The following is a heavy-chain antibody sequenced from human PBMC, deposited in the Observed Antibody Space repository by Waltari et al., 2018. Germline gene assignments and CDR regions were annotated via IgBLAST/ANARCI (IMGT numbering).Heavy chain of an antibody. V-gene: IGHV6-1*01. J-gene: IGHJ4*02. CDR3: ARGVVANTYYFDY. D-gene: IGHD2-15*01. Sequence: QVLLQQSGPGLVRPSQTLSLTCAISGDSVSSYSAAWNWVRHSPSRGLEWLGRQYLRVKGSDDYAVSVRGRITINPETSKNQFSLHLNSVTPEDTAVYYCARGVVANTYYFDYWGQGILVTVSS. CDR1: GDSVSSYSAA. CDR2: QYLRVKGSD.